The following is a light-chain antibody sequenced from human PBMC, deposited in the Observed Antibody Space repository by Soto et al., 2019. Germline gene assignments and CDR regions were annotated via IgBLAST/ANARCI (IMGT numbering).Light chain of an antibody. Sequence: EIVLTQSPGTLSLSPGDRATLSCRASQSVSSTYLAWYQQKPGQAPRLLIYGASSRATGIPDRFSGSGSGTDFTLTISRLEPEDFAVYYCHQYGTSPLTFGGGTKVEIK. V-gene: IGKV3-20*01. CDR2: GAS. J-gene: IGKJ4*01. CDR1: QSVSSTY. CDR3: HQYGTSPLT.